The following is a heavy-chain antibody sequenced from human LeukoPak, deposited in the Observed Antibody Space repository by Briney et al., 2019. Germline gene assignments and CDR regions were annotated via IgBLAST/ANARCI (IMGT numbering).Heavy chain of an antibody. CDR1: GDSIGTYY. CDR2: FYSSGGT. J-gene: IGHJ4*02. D-gene: IGHD3-10*01. CDR3: ARANSSGICSFNY. Sequence: PSETLSLTCTVSGDSIGTYYWSWVRQPAGKGLEWIGRFYSSGGTKYNPSLKSRVSMSVDTSKDQFSPRLTSVTAADTAVYYCARANSSGICSFNYWGQGTLVTVSS. V-gene: IGHV4-4*07.